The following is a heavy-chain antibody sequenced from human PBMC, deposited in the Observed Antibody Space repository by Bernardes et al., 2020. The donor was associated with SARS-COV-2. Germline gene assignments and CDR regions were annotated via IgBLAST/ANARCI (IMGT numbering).Heavy chain of an antibody. CDR3: AREGPAAAGNPFDY. CDR1: GFTFSSYW. D-gene: IGHD6-13*01. V-gene: IGHV3-7*01. J-gene: IGHJ4*02. Sequence: GGSLRLSCAASGFTFSSYWMSWVRQAPGKGLEWVANIKQDGSEKYYVDSVKGRFTISRDNAKNSLYLQMNSLRAEDTAVYYCAREGPAAAGNPFDYWGQGTLVTVSS. CDR2: IKQDGSEK.